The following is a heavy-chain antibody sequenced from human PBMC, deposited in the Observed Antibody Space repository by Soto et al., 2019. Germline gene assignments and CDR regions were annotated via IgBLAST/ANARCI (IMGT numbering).Heavy chain of an antibody. V-gene: IGHV5-51*01. CDR2: IYPGDFDT. CDR3: ARLGGYCSSNNCYGHFGY. D-gene: IGHD2-2*01. Sequence: GESLKISCKGSGYIFTSSWIGWVRQMPGKGLEWMGIIYPGDFDTRYSPSFQGQVTISADKSISTTYLQWSGLKASDTAMYYCARLGGYCSSNNCYGHFGYWGQGTLGTVSS. J-gene: IGHJ4*02. CDR1: GYIFTSSW.